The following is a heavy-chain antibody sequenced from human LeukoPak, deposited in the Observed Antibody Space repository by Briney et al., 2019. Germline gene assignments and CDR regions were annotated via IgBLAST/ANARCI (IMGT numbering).Heavy chain of an antibody. V-gene: IGHV3-15*01. CDR3: TTDQWPGLRFLEWLLNYYYYMDV. D-gene: IGHD3-3*01. CDR2: IKSKTDGGTT. J-gene: IGHJ6*03. CDR1: GFTFSNAW. Sequence: GGSLRLSCAASGFTFSNAWMGWVRQAPGKGLEWVGRIKSKTDGGTTDYAAPVKGRFTISRDDSKNTLYLQMNSLKTEDTAVYYCTTDQWPGLRFLEWLLNYYYYMDVWGKGTTVTVSS.